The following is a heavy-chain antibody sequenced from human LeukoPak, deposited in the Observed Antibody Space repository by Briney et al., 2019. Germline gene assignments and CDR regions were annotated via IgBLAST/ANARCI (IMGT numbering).Heavy chain of an antibody. V-gene: IGHV3-7*03. J-gene: IGHJ3*02. CDR2: INQDGSEK. CDR1: GFPFSSYW. Sequence: GGSLRLSCAASGFPFSSYWMSWVRQAPGKGLEWVAYINQDGSEKYYADSVKGRFTISRDNSKNTLYLQMNSLRAEDTAVYYCAKDKVVVVPAARFDAFDIWGQGTMVTVSS. D-gene: IGHD2-2*01. CDR3: AKDKVVVVPAARFDAFDI.